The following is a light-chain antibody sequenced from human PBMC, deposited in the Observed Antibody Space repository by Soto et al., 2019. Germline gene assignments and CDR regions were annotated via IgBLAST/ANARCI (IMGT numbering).Light chain of an antibody. J-gene: IGKJ1*01. Sequence: EIVLTQSPGTLSLSPGERATLSCRASQSVSSSYLAWYQQKPGQAPRLLIYGASSRATGIPDRFSGSGSGTDFTLTINRLEPEDFAVYYCQQYDRSPPTFGQGTKVEIK. CDR2: GAS. CDR1: QSVSSSY. V-gene: IGKV3-20*01. CDR3: QQYDRSPPT.